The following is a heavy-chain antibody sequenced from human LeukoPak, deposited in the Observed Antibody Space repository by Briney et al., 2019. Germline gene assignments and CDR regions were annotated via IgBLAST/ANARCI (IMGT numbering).Heavy chain of an antibody. CDR2: IRSKAYGETA. CDR1: GFTFGDYA. V-gene: IGHV3-49*03. D-gene: IGHD1-1*01. Sequence: PGGSLRLSGTAFGFTFGDYAMSWIRQAPGKGLEGVGLIRSKAYGETADYAASVKGRFTISRDDSKAIAYLQMNSLKTEDTAVYHCTRDRGAYNLYDYWGQGALVTVSS. J-gene: IGHJ4*02. CDR3: TRDRGAYNLYDY.